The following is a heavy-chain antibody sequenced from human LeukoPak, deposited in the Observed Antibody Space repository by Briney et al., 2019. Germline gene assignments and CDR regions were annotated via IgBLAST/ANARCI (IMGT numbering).Heavy chain of an antibody. V-gene: IGHV4-59*08. CDR2: IYYSGST. D-gene: IGHD2-15*01. CDR1: GGSITTYY. CDR3: ARHISGRDWFDP. Sequence: SQTLSLTCTVSGGSITTYYCSWIRQPPGKGLEWIGYIYYSGSTNYNPSLKSRVTISVDTSKHQFSLKLSCVTAADTAVYYCARHISGRDWFDPWGQGTLVTVSS. J-gene: IGHJ5*02.